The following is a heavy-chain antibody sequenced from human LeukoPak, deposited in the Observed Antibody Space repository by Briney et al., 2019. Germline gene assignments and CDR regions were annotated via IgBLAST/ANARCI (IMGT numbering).Heavy chain of an antibody. CDR1: GGSISSYY. CDR2: IYYSGST. D-gene: IGHD2-2*01. Sequence: SETLSLTCTVSGGSISSYYWSWIRQPPGKGLEWIGYIYYSGSTNYNPSLKSRVTISVDTSKNQFSLKLSSVTAADTAVYYCARETAGVPHARYLDYWGQGTLVTVSS. V-gene: IGHV4-59*01. J-gene: IGHJ4*02. CDR3: ARETAGVPHARYLDY.